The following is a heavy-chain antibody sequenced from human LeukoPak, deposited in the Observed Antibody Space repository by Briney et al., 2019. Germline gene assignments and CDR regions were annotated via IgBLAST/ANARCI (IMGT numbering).Heavy chain of an antibody. D-gene: IGHD1-14*01. Sequence: SKTLSLTCTVSGGSISGHTWSWIRQPPGKGLEWIGNIHYSGSTNYNPSLKSRLTISGDTSKNQFSLKLSSVTAADTAVYYCAGPYNSRFDYWGQGSLVTVSS. CDR1: GGSISGHT. J-gene: IGHJ4*02. V-gene: IGHV4-59*03. CDR2: IHYSGST. CDR3: AGPYNSRFDY.